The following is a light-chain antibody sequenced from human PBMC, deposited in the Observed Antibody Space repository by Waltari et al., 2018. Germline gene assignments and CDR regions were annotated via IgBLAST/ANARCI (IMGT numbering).Light chain of an antibody. V-gene: IGKV1-17*01. CDR1: QGIRND. CDR3: LQHSDYPFT. CDR2: GAS. J-gene: IGKJ3*01. Sequence: DIQMTQSPSSLSASIGDRVTITCRTSQGIRNDLGWYQQKPGRAPRRLIYGASTLQTGVPSRFSGSGSGTDFTLTISSLQPEDLATYYCLQHSDYPFTFGPGTKVHVK.